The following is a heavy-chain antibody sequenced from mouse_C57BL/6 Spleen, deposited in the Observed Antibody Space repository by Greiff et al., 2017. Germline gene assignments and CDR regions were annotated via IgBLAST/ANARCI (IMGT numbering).Heavy chain of an antibody. J-gene: IGHJ3*01. V-gene: IGHV5-4*01. D-gene: IGHD4-1*01. CDR3: ARDGLGRGAWFAY. CDR2: ISDGGSYT. Sequence: DVMLVESGGGLVKPGGSLKLSCAASGFTFSSYAMSWVRQTPEKRLEGVATISDGGSYTYYHDNVKGRFTISRDNAKNNLYLQMSHLKSEDTAMYYCARDGLGRGAWFAYWGQGTLVTVSA. CDR1: GFTFSSYA.